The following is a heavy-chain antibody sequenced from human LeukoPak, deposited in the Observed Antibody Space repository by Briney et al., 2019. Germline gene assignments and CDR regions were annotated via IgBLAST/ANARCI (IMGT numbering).Heavy chain of an antibody. Sequence: SETLSLTCTVSGGSISSYYWSWIRQPPGKGLEWIGYIYYSGSTNYNPSLTSRVTISVDTSKDQFSLKLSSVTAADTAVYYCARWAYSSSWYDYWGQGTLVTVSS. CDR2: IYYSGST. CDR1: GGSISSYY. V-gene: IGHV4-59*08. D-gene: IGHD6-13*01. J-gene: IGHJ4*02. CDR3: ARWAYSSSWYDY.